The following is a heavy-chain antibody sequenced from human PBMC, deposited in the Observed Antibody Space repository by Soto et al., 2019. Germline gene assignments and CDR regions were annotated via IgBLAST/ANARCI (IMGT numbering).Heavy chain of an antibody. D-gene: IGHD2-2*01. CDR2: ISDNGVST. J-gene: IGHJ4*02. Sequence: GGSLRLSCAASGFTFSSYVMSWVRQTPGKGLEYVSSISDNGVSTYYAASVKGRFTISRDNSKNTLYLQMNSLRVEDTAVYYCAKTGRMPDLRGQGTQVTVSS. CDR1: GFTFSSYV. V-gene: IGHV3-23*01. CDR3: AKTGRMPDL.